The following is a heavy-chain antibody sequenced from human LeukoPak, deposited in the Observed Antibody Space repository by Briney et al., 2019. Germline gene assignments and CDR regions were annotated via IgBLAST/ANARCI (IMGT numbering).Heavy chain of an antibody. J-gene: IGHJ4*02. CDR1: GYSFTSYW. V-gene: IGHV5-51*01. CDR3: ARGVPIYNLRQWLAPGFDY. CDR2: IYPGDSDT. D-gene: IGHD6-19*01. Sequence: GESLKIPCKGSGYSFTSYWIGWVRQMPGKGLEWMGIIYPGDSDTRYSPSFQGQVTISADKSISTAYLQWSSLKASDTAMYYCARGVPIYNLRQWLAPGFDYWGQGTLVTVSS.